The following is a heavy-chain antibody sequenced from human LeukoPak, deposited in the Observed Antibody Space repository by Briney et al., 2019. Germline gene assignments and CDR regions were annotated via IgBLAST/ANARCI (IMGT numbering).Heavy chain of an antibody. Sequence: SETLSLTCTVSGGSISSYYWGWIRQPPGKGLEWIGSIYYSGSTYYNPSLKSRVTISVDTSKNQFSLKVRSVTAADTAVYFCARPGRWLNAFDIWGQGTMVTVSS. CDR1: GGSISSYY. CDR3: ARPGRWLNAFDI. J-gene: IGHJ3*02. D-gene: IGHD5-24*01. V-gene: IGHV4-39*07. CDR2: IYYSGST.